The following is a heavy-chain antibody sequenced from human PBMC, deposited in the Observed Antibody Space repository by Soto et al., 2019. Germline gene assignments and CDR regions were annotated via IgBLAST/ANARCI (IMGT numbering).Heavy chain of an antibody. V-gene: IGHV4-31*03. CDR1: GGSISRGAYF. J-gene: IGHJ4*02. CDR2: VSYTGAT. Sequence: SETLSLTCSGSGGSISRGAYFWTWIRQFPGKGLEWIAYVSYTGATYYNPSLKSRVTILADTSKNQFSLKLSSVTAADTAVYYCARVQDGAGRYWGQGTLVTVSS. CDR3: ARVQDGAGRY. D-gene: IGHD6-19*01.